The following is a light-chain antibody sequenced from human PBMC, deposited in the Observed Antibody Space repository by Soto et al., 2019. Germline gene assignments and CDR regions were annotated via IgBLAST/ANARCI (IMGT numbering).Light chain of an antibody. Sequence: LTQPPSVSGAPGQRVTISCTGSSSNIGSGYNVHWYQQHPGKAPKLMIYEVSKRPSGVPDRFSGSKSGNTASLTVSGLQAEDQADYHCSSYAGSNNFVFGTGTKVTVL. CDR1: SSNIGSGYN. CDR3: SSYAGSNNFV. V-gene: IGLV2-8*01. J-gene: IGLJ1*01. CDR2: EVS.